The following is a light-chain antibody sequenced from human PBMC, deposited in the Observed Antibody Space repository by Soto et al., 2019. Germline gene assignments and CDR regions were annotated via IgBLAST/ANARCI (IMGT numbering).Light chain of an antibody. CDR1: QSVSNN. CDR3: QQYNNWPLT. V-gene: IGKV3D-15*01. J-gene: IGKJ1*01. CDR2: GAS. Sequence: EIVLTQSPGTLSLSPGERATLSCRASQSVSNNYLAWYQQKPGQAPRLLIYGASNRATGIPARFSGSGSGTDFTLTISSLQSEDFAVYYCQQYNNWPLTFGQGTKVDIK.